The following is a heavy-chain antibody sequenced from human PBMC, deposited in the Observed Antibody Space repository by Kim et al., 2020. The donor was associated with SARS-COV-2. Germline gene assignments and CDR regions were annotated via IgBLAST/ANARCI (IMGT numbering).Heavy chain of an antibody. J-gene: IGHJ4*02. CDR2: MNPNSGNT. V-gene: IGHV1-8*01. CDR3: ARPLIAAAGTYDY. D-gene: IGHD6-13*01. Sequence: ASVKVSCKASGYTFTSYDINWVRQATGQGLEWMGWMNPNSGNTGYAQKFQGRVTMTRNTSISTAYMELSSLRSEDTAAYYCARPLIAAAGTYDYWGQGTLVTVSS. CDR1: GYTFTSYD.